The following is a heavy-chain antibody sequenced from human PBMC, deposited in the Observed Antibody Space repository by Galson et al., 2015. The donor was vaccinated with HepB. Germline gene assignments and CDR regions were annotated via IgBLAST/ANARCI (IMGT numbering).Heavy chain of an antibody. D-gene: IGHD3/OR15-3a*01. Sequence: SLRLSCAASGFSFRSYGMHWVRQAPGKGLEWVAFISHDGSFRQYGDSVKGRFTISRDNAKNTLFLQMSSLRLEDTAIYYCAKDRTPMDDFWTGSFYFDHWGQGILVTVSS. CDR2: ISHDGSFR. J-gene: IGHJ4*02. CDR1: GFSFRSYG. CDR3: AKDRTPMDDFWTGSFYFDH. V-gene: IGHV3-30*18.